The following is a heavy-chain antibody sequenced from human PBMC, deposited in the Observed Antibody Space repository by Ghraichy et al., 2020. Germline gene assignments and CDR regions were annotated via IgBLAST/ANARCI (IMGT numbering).Heavy chain of an antibody. Sequence: ESLNISCTVSGGSISSYYWSWIRQPPGKGLEWIGYIYYSGSTNYNPSLKSRVTISVDTSKNQFSLKLSSVTAADTAVYYCARGDGWSGYPTSYYYYYGMDVWGQGTTVTVSS. V-gene: IGHV4-59*01. J-gene: IGHJ6*02. CDR3: ARGDGWSGYPTSYYYYYGMDV. CDR1: GGSISSYY. D-gene: IGHD3-3*01. CDR2: IYYSGST.